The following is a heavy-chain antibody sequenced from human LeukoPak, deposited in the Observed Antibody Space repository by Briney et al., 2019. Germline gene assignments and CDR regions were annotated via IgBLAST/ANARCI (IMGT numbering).Heavy chain of an antibody. V-gene: IGHV1-18*01. CDR3: AIDLGELSPLDY. CDR1: GYTFTSYG. CDR2: ISAYNGNT. D-gene: IGHD3-16*02. J-gene: IGHJ4*02. Sequence: ASVKVSCKASGYTFTSYGISWVRQAPGRGLEWMGWISAYNGNTNYAQKLQGRVTMTTDTSTSTAYMELRSLRSDDTAVYYCAIDLGELSPLDYWGQGTLVTVSS.